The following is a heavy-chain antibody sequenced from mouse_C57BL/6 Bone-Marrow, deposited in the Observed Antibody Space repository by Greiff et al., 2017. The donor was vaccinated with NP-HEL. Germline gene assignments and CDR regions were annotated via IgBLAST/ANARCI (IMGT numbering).Heavy chain of an antibody. CDR2: IYPGDGDT. CDR3: AREGLRRGFAY. CDR1: GYAFSSYW. D-gene: IGHD2-4*01. V-gene: IGHV1-80*01. Sequence: QVQLKQSGAELVKPGASVKISCKASGYAFSSYWMNWVKQRPGKGLEWIGQIYPGDGDTNYNGKFKGKATLTADKSSSTAYMQLSSLTSEDSAVYFCAREGLRRGFAYWGQGTLVTVSA. J-gene: IGHJ3*01.